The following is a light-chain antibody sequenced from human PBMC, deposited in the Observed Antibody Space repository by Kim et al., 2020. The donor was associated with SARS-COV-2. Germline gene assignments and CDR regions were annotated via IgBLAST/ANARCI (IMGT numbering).Light chain of an antibody. J-gene: IGKJ2*01. CDR2: AAS. CDR1: QAISYA. CDR3: QQYYNAPYS. V-gene: IGKV1-NL1*01. Sequence: DIQMAQSPSSLSASVGDRVSITCRASQAISYALAWYQQKPGPAPKVLVYAASKLQTGVPSRFSGSGSGTDYTLSISSLQPEDFATYYCQQYYNAPYSFGQGTKLEI.